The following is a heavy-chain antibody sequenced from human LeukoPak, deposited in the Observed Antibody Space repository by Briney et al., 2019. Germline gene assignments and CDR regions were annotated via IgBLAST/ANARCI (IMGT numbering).Heavy chain of an antibody. CDR3: ARDRRVTPSGGHDFDY. D-gene: IGHD4-23*01. CDR2: ISYDGSNK. V-gene: IGHV3-30-3*01. J-gene: IGHJ4*02. CDR1: GFSLDSYA. Sequence: GRSLRLSCAASGFSLDSYAIHWVRQAPGKGLEWVAVISYDGSNKYYADSVKGRFTISRDNSKNTLYLQMNSLRAEDTAVYYCARDRRVTPSGGHDFDYWGQGTLVTVSS.